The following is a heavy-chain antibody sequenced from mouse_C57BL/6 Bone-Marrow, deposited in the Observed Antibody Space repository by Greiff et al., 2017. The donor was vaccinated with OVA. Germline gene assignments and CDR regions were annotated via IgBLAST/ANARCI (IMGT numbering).Heavy chain of an antibody. V-gene: IGHV8-8*01. D-gene: IGHD2-10*01. CDR3: ARSSILLFFYAMDY. CDR1: GFSLSTFGMG. Sequence: QVTLKVSGPGILQPSQTLSLTCFFSGFSLSTFGMGVGWIRQPSGKGLEWLAHIWWDDDKYYNPALKSRLTISKDTSKNQVFLKIANVDTADTATYYCARSSILLFFYAMDYWGQGTSVTVSS. J-gene: IGHJ4*01. CDR2: IWWDDDK.